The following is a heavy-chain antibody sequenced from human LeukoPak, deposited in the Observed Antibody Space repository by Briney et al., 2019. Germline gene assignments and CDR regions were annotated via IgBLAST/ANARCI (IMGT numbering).Heavy chain of an antibody. Sequence: GGSLRLSCAASGVTFSDCAMSWVRQAPGKGREWVSAIGGSGGDTYYTDSVRGRFTISRDNSKNTLYLQMNNLRAEDTAIYYCAKKASNIASLTLDHWGQGTLVTVSS. CDR2: IGGSGGDT. CDR1: GVTFSDCA. J-gene: IGHJ4*02. V-gene: IGHV3-23*01. D-gene: IGHD2/OR15-2a*01. CDR3: AKKASNIASLTLDH.